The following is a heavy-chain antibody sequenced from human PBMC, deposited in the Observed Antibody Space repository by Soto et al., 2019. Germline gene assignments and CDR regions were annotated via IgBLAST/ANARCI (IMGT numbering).Heavy chain of an antibody. D-gene: IGHD1-7*01. J-gene: IGHJ6*03. CDR1: GGSFSGYY. V-gene: IGHV4-34*01. CDR2: INHSGST. CDR3: ARRASVNWNYVSGYMDV. Sequence: SETLSLPCAVYGGSFSGYYWSWIRQPPGKGLEWIGEINHSGSTNYNPSLKSRVTISVDTSKNQFSLKLSSVTAADTAVYYCARRASVNWNYVSGYMDVWGKGTTVTVSS.